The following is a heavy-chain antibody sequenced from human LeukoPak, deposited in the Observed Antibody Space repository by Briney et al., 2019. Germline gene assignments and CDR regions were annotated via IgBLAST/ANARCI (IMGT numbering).Heavy chain of an antibody. D-gene: IGHD3-16*01. CDR2: INHSGST. J-gene: IGHJ3*02. CDR1: GGSFSGYY. Sequence: SETLSLTCAVYGGSFSGYYWSWIRQPPGKGLEWIGEINHSGSTNYNPSLKSRVTISVDTSKNQFSLKLSSVTAADTAVYYCARRTFVAFDIWGQGTMVTVSS. V-gene: IGHV4-34*01. CDR3: ARRTFVAFDI.